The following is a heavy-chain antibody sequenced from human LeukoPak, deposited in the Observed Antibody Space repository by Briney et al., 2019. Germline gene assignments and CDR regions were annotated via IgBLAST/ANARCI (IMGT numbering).Heavy chain of an antibody. CDR3: AKGGDYGDYALDY. J-gene: IGHJ4*02. V-gene: IGHV3-30*18. Sequence: GRSLRLSCAASGFTFSSYGMHWVRQAPGKGLEWVAVISYDGSYKYYADSVKGRFTISRDNSKNTLYLQMNSLRAEDTAVYYCAKGGDYGDYALDYWGQGTLVTVSS. CDR1: GFTFSSYG. CDR2: ISYDGSYK. D-gene: IGHD4-17*01.